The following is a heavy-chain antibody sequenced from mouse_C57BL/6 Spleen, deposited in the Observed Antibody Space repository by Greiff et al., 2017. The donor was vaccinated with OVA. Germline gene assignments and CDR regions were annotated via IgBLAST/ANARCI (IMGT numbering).Heavy chain of an antibody. CDR2: IWSDGST. D-gene: IGHD1-1*01. Sequence: QVQLQQSGPGLVAPSQSLSITCTVSGFSLTSYGVHWVRQPPGKGLEWLVVIWSDGSTTYNSALKSRLSISKDNSKSQVFLKMNSLQTDDTAMYYCARHPSAYGSSYYYAMDYWGQGTSVTVSS. CDR3: ARHPSAYGSSYYYAMDY. V-gene: IGHV2-6-1*01. CDR1: GFSLTSYG. J-gene: IGHJ4*01.